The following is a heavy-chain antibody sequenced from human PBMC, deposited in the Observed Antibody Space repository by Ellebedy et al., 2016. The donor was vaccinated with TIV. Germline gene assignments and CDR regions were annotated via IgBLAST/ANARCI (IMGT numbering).Heavy chain of an antibody. J-gene: IGHJ5*02. Sequence: GESLKIFCAASGFTFRSYEMFWVRQAPGKGLECVSYITSSGSTVDYADSVKGRFTISRDNARMSLFLQMNSLRAEDTAVYYCASRAYGDNVRSWGQGTLVTVSS. CDR3: ASRAYGDNVRS. V-gene: IGHV3-48*03. D-gene: IGHD4-17*01. CDR2: ITSSGSTV. CDR1: GFTFRSYE.